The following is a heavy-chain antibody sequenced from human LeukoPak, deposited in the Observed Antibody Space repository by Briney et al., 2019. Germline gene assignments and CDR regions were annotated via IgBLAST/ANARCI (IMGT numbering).Heavy chain of an antibody. D-gene: IGHD4-17*01. CDR1: GGSFSGYY. CDR3: ARDRRGDYVY. CDR2: INHSGST. Sequence: TSETLSLTCAVYGGSFSGYYWSWIRQPPGKGLEWIGEINHSGSTNYNPSLKSRVTISVDTSKNQFSLKLSSVTAADTAVYYCARDRRGDYVYWGQGTLVTVSS. V-gene: IGHV4-34*01. J-gene: IGHJ4*02.